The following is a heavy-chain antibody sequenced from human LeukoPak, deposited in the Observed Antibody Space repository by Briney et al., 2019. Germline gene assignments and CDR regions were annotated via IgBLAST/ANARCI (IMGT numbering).Heavy chain of an antibody. J-gene: IGHJ4*02. CDR3: AKVRGAAISASSRRYLDC. Sequence: GESPKISCKASGYSFTDYWIGWVRQMPGKGLEWMGIIYPGDSDTRYSPSFQGQVTISADKSLTTAYLQWSSLKATDSAMYYCAKVRGAAISASSRRYLDCWGQGTPVTVSS. V-gene: IGHV5-51*01. CDR1: GYSFTDYW. D-gene: IGHD6-13*01. CDR2: IYPGDSDT.